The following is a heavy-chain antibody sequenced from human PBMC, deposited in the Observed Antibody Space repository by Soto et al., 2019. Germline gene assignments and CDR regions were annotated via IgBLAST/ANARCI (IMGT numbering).Heavy chain of an antibody. CDR2: INSHGSGT. V-gene: IGHV3-74*03. Sequence: EVQLVESGGGLVLPGGSLRLSCAASGFTFSTHWMHWIRRAPGKGLAWVSRINSHGSGTTYADSVKGRFTISRDNAKNTLYLQMNSLRAEDTAVYFCAKVVGADGGHFDNWGQGTLVTVSS. D-gene: IGHD1-26*01. CDR3: AKVVGADGGHFDN. J-gene: IGHJ4*02. CDR1: GFTFSTHW.